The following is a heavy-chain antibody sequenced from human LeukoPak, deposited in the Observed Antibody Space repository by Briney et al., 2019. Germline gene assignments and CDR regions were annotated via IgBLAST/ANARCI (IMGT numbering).Heavy chain of an antibody. CDR1: GYTFTGYY. V-gene: IGHV1-2*04. CDR2: INPNSGGT. D-gene: IGHD4-17*01. J-gene: IGHJ4*02. CDR3: ARATPDSVTTLDY. Sequence: ASVKVSCKASGYTFTGYYMHWVRQAPGQGLEWVGWINPNSGGTNYAQKFQGWVTMTRDTSISTAYMELSRLRSDDTAVYYCARATPDSVTTLDYWGQGTLVTVSS.